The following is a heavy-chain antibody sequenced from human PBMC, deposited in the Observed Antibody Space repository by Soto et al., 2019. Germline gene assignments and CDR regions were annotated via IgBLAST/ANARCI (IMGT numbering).Heavy chain of an antibody. Sequence: GESLKISCKGSGYSFTTYWIGWVRQMPGKGLEWMGIIYPGDSDTRYSPSFQGQVTISADKSISTAYLQWCSLKASDTAMYYCARLVDTAMVYYFDFWGQGTLVTVSS. J-gene: IGHJ4*02. CDR1: GYSFTTYW. CDR2: IYPGDSDT. V-gene: IGHV5-51*01. CDR3: ARLVDTAMVYYFDF. D-gene: IGHD5-18*01.